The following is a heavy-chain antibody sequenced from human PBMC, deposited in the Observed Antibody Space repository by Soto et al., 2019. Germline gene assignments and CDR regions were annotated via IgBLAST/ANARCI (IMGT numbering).Heavy chain of an antibody. J-gene: IGHJ6*02. CDR1: GGSFSGYY. CDR3: AREPYYDILTGYVYYYGMDV. D-gene: IGHD3-9*01. V-gene: IGHV4-34*01. Sequence: QVQLQQWGAGLLKPSETLSLTCAVYGGSFSGYYWSWIRQPPGKGLEWIGEINHSGSTTYNPSLKGRVTISVGTSKNQFSLKLSSVTAGDTDVYYCAREPYYDILTGYVYYYGMDVWGQGTTVTVSS. CDR2: INHSGST.